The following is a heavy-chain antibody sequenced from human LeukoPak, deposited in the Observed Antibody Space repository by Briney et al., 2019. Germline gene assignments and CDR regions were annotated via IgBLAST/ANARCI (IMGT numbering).Heavy chain of an antibody. V-gene: IGHV1-2*06. Sequence: ASVKVSCKASGYTFTGYYMHWVRQAPGQGLEWMGRINPNSGGTNYAQKFQGRVTMTRDTSISTAYMELSRLRSDDTAVYYCARDSSGYSYGPPFDYWGQGTLVTVSS. CDR1: GYTFTGYY. CDR3: ARDSSGYSYGPPFDY. CDR2: INPNSGGT. J-gene: IGHJ4*02. D-gene: IGHD5-18*01.